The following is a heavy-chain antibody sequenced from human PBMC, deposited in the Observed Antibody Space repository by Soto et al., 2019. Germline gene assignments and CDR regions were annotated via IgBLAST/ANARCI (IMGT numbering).Heavy chain of an antibody. Sequence: GASVKVSCKASGYTFTSYAMHWVRQAPGQRLEWMGWINAGNGNTKYSQKFQGRVTITRDTSASTAYMELSSLRSEDTAVYYCARLPAAGPYYYYGTDVWGQGTTVTVSS. V-gene: IGHV1-3*01. CDR3: ARLPAAGPYYYYGTDV. CDR2: INAGNGNT. J-gene: IGHJ6*02. CDR1: GYTFTSYA. D-gene: IGHD6-13*01.